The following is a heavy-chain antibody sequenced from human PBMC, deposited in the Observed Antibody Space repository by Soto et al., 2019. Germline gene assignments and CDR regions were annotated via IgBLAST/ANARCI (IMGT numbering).Heavy chain of an antibody. D-gene: IGHD6-13*01. CDR2: ISSSSSYI. J-gene: IGHJ6*03. V-gene: IGHV3-21*06. Sequence: GGSLRLSCAASGFSFSSYSINWVRQAPGKGLEWVSSISSSSSYIYYADSVKGRFTISRDNAKNSLYLQMNSLRVEDTAVYYCARDPRWGAAGDFYYYYMDVWGKGTTVTVSS. CDR1: GFSFSSYS. CDR3: ARDPRWGAAGDFYYYYMDV.